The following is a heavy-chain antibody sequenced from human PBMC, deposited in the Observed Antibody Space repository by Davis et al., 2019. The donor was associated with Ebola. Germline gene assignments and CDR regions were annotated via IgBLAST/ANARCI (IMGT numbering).Heavy chain of an antibody. CDR3: TRGYSPKCRTGDCVNDF. CDR1: GYIFSNYD. J-gene: IGHJ4*02. V-gene: IGHV1-8*01. D-gene: IGHD2-21*02. Sequence: ASVKVSCKASGYIFSNYDINWVRQARGQGLEWMGWMNPYSGNTGYIEKFQGRVTMTRGPSINTAYMDLSSLTPDDTAVYYCTRGYSPKCRTGDCVNDFWGQGTLVTVSS. CDR2: MNPYSGNT.